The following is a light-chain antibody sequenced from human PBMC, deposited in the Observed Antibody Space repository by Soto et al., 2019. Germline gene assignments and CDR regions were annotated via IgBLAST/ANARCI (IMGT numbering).Light chain of an antibody. CDR3: QVWDSSSDHVV. CDR2: YDS. Sequence: SYELTQPHSVSVAPGKTARITCGGTNIGSKSVHWYQQKPGQAPVLVIYYDSDRPSGIPERFSGSNSGNTATLTISRVEAGDEADYYCQVWDSSSDHVVFGGGTKLTVL. V-gene: IGLV3-21*04. CDR1: NIGSKS. J-gene: IGLJ2*01.